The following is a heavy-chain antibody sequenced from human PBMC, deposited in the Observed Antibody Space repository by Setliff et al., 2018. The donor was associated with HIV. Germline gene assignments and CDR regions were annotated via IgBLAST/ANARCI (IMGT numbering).Heavy chain of an antibody. CDR1: GYSISSGYY. Sequence: SETLSLTCAVSGYSISSGYYWGWIRQPPGKGLEWIGSIYYSGSTYYNPSLKSRVTLSVDTSKNQFSLKLTSVTAADTAMYYCARAISFVFPSGLKGTFDVWGLGTMVTVSS. J-gene: IGHJ3*01. CDR2: IYYSGST. D-gene: IGHD3-16*01. CDR3: ARAISFVFPSGLKGTFDV. V-gene: IGHV4-38-2*01.